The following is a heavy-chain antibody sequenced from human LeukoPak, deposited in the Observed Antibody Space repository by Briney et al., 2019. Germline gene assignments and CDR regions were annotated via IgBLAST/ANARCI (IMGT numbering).Heavy chain of an antibody. CDR2: IYSGGST. J-gene: IGHJ6*02. V-gene: IGHV3-66*01. CDR1: GFTVSSNY. Sequence: PGGSLRLSCAASGFTVSSNYMSWVRQAPGKGLEWVSVIYSGGSTYYADSVKGRFTISRDNSKNTLYLQMNSLRAEDTAVYYCARGSTSYGMDVWGQGTTATVSS. CDR3: ARGSTSYGMDV. D-gene: IGHD3-10*01.